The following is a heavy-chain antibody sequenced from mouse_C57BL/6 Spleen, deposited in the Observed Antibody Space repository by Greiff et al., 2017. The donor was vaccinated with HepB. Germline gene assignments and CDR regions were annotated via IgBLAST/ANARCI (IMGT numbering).Heavy chain of an antibody. CDR1: GYTFTDYY. J-gene: IGHJ1*03. CDR3: ARSYYGSSYGYFDV. CDR2: IVPGSGST. D-gene: IGHD1-1*01. Sequence: VQVVESGAELVKPGASVKISCKASGYTFTDYYINWVKQRPGQGLEWIGKIVPGSGSTYYNEKFKGKATLTADKSSSTAYMQLSSLTSEDSAVYFCARSYYGSSYGYFDVWGTGTTVTVSS. V-gene: IGHV1-77*01.